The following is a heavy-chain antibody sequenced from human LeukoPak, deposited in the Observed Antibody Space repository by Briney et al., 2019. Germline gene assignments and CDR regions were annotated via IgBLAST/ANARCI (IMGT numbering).Heavy chain of an antibody. V-gene: IGHV3-48*01. Sequence: TGGSLRLSCVVSGFTVSNNYMKWVRQAPGKGLEWVSYISSSSSTIYYADSVKGRFTISRDNAKNSLYLQMNSLRAEDTAVYYCARELYSDYWGQGTLVTVSS. CDR3: ARELYSDY. CDR1: GFTVSNNY. D-gene: IGHD2-15*01. J-gene: IGHJ4*02. CDR2: ISSSSSTI.